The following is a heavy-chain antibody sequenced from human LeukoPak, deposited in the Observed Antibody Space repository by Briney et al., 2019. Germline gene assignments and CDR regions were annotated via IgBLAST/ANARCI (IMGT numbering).Heavy chain of an antibody. Sequence: GGSLRPSCAASGFTSSSYAMHWVRQAPGKGLEWVTVISYDGSNKYYADSVKGRFTISRDNSKNTLYLQMNSLRTEDTAVYYCARDPGSYTLDIWGQGTMVTVSS. V-gene: IGHV3-30-3*01. CDR3: ARDPGSYTLDI. CDR2: ISYDGSNK. J-gene: IGHJ3*02. D-gene: IGHD3-10*01. CDR1: GFTSSSYA.